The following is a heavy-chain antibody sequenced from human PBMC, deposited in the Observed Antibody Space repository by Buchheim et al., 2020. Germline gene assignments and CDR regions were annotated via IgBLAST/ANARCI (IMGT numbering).Heavy chain of an antibody. V-gene: IGHV4-39*07. CDR1: GGSIGSTNSF. Sequence: QLQLQESGPGLVRPSETLSLNCIVSGGSIGSTNSFWGWIRQPPGKGLEWIGSIYYSGNTYYNPSLQSRVTISLDTSKNQFSLKLTSVTAADTAVYYCARDPSAYVTLVRGVDGMDVWGQGTT. D-gene: IGHD3-10*01. CDR2: IYYSGNT. CDR3: ARDPSAYVTLVRGVDGMDV. J-gene: IGHJ6*02.